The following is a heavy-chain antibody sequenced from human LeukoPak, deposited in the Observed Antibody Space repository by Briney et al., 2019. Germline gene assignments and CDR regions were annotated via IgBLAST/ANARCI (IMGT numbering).Heavy chain of an antibody. V-gene: IGHV4-30-4*08. Sequence: SQTLSLTRTVSGGSISSGDYYWSWIRQPPGKGLEWIGYIYYSGSTYYNPSLKSRVTISVDMSKNQFPLKLSSVTAADTAVYYCARDSFSSYCSSTSCSSFDYWGQGTLVTVSS. CDR2: IYYSGST. D-gene: IGHD2-2*01. J-gene: IGHJ4*02. CDR3: ARDSFSSYCSSTSCSSFDY. CDR1: GGSISSGDYY.